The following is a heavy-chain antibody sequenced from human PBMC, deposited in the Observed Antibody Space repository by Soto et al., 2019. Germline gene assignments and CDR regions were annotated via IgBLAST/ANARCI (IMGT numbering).Heavy chain of an antibody. CDR2: IYSGGST. CDR3: ARHGYNYGGGYFDY. D-gene: IGHD5-18*01. CDR1: GVTVSSKY. J-gene: IGHJ4*02. Sequence: EVQLVESGGGLVQPGGSLRLSCAASGVTVSSKYMSWVRQAPGKGLEWVSVIYSGGSTYYADSVKGRFTISRDNSKNTLYLKMNSLRAEDTAVYYCARHGYNYGGGYFDYWGQGTLVTVSS. V-gene: IGHV3-66*04.